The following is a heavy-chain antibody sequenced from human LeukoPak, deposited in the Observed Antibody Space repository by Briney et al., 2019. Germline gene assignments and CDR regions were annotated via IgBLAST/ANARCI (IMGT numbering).Heavy chain of an antibody. Sequence: GGSLRLSCAASGFTFSSYGMNWVRQAPGKGLEWVSYISSSSSTIYYADSVKGRFTISRDNAKDSLYLQMNSLRDEDTAVYYCARKGASGWTPFLDYWGQGTLVTVSS. CDR1: GFTFSSYG. D-gene: IGHD6-19*01. J-gene: IGHJ4*02. V-gene: IGHV3-48*02. CDR3: ARKGASGWTPFLDY. CDR2: ISSSSSTI.